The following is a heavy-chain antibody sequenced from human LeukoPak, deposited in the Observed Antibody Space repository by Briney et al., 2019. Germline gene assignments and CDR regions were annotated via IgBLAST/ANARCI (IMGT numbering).Heavy chain of an antibody. CDR1: GYSFTNYW. D-gene: IGHD3-16*01. CDR3: ATSSGSYGYDAFDI. J-gene: IGHJ3*02. V-gene: IGHV5-51*01. Sequence: GESLKISYDASGYSFTNYWIGWVRHMPGKLLEWMGIIYPGDSATRYSPSFHGQVTIAADKSISTVYLQWSSLKASDTAMYYCATSSGSYGYDAFDIWGQGTMVTVSS. CDR2: IYPGDSAT.